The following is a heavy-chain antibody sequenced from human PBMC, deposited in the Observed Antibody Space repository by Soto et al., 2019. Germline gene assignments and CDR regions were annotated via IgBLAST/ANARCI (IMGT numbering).Heavy chain of an antibody. CDR1: GFTFSSYD. CDR2: IGTAGDT. CDR3: ARVAARYGMDV. D-gene: IGHD6-13*01. V-gene: IGHV3-13*01. J-gene: IGHJ6*02. Sequence: EVQLVESGGGLVQPGGSLRLSCAASGFTFSSYDMYWVRQATGKGLEWVSAIGTAGDTYYPGSVKGRFTISRENAKNSLYLQMNSLRAEDTAVYYCARVAARYGMDVWGQGTTVTVSS.